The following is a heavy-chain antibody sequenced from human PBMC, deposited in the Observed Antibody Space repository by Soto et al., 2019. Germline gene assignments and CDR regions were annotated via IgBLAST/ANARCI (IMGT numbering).Heavy chain of an antibody. J-gene: IGHJ3*02. V-gene: IGHV3-23*01. CDR1: GFTFSSYA. Sequence: GGSLRLSCAASGFTFSSYAMSWVRPAPGKGLEWVSASSGSGGSTYYADSVKGRFTISRDNSKNTLYLKMNSLRAEDTAVYYCAKDHSTGTTGDAFDIWGQGTMVTVSS. CDR3: AKDHSTGTTGDAFDI. CDR2: SSGSGGST. D-gene: IGHD1-1*01.